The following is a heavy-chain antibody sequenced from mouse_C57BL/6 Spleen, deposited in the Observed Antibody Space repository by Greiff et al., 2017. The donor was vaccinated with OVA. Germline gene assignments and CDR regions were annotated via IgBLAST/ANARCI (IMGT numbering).Heavy chain of an antibody. CDR1: GYTFTSYW. J-gene: IGHJ1*03. CDR2: IDPSDSET. Sequence: VQLQQPGAELVRPGSSVKLSCKASGYTFTSYWMHWVKQRPIQGLEWIGNIDPSDSETHYNQKFKDKATLTVDKSSSTAYMQLSSLTSEDSAVYYCARLGITTVVAPGYFDVWGTGTTVTVSS. D-gene: IGHD1-1*01. V-gene: IGHV1-52*01. CDR3: ARLGITTVVAPGYFDV.